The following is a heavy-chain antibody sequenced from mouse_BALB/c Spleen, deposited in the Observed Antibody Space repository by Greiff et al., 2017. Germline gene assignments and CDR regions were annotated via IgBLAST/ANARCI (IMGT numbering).Heavy chain of an antibody. CDR3: AREDYDGNYYAMDY. CDR2: ISTYYGNT. D-gene: IGHD2-4*01. J-gene: IGHJ4*01. CDR1: SYTFTDYA. Sequence: QVQLQQSGPELVRPGVSVKISCKGSSYTFTDYAMHWVKQSHAKSLEWIGVISTYYGNTNYNQKFKGKATMTVDKSSSTAYMELARLTSEDSAVYYCAREDYDGNYYAMDYWGQGTSVTVSS. V-gene: IGHV1-67*01.